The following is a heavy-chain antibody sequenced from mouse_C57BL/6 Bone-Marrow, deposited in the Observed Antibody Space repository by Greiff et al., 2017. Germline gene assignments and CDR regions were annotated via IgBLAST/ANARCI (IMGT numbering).Heavy chain of an antibody. J-gene: IGHJ3*01. CDR3: ARTFLFITAVGGFAY. D-gene: IGHD1-1*01. CDR1: GYTFTSYW. Sequence: QVQLKQSGAELVKPGASVKLSCKASGYTFTSYWMHWVKQRPGRGLEWIGRIDPNSGGTKYNEKFKSKATLTVDKPSSTAYMQLSSLTSEDSAVYYCARTFLFITAVGGFAYWGQGTLVTVSA. V-gene: IGHV1-72*01. CDR2: IDPNSGGT.